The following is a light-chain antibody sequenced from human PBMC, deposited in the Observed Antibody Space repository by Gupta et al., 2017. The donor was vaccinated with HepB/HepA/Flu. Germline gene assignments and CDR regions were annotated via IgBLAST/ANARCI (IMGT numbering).Light chain of an antibody. CDR2: SNN. J-gene: IGLJ1*01. V-gene: IGLV1-44*01. CDR3: AAWDDSLNGHV. Sequence: QSVLTQPPSASGTPGKRVTIPCSGSSSNIGSNTVNWYQQLPGTAPKLLIYSNNQRPSGVPDRFSGSKSGTSASLAISGLQSEDEADYYCAAWDDSLNGHVFGTGTKVTVL. CDR1: SSNIGSNT.